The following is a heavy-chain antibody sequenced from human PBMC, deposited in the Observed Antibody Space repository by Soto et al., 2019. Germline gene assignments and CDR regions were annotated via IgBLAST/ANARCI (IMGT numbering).Heavy chain of an antibody. V-gene: IGHV1-69*12. Sequence: QVQLVQSGAEVTKPGSSVKVSCKASGGTFSSYAISWVRQAPGQGLEWMGGIIPIFGTANYAQKFQGRVTMTAAESTSTAYLELSSLRSADTAVYYCARARGLYDSSPRGDVWGQGTTVTVSS. D-gene: IGHD3-22*01. CDR3: ARARGLYDSSPRGDV. J-gene: IGHJ6*02. CDR2: IIPIFGTA. CDR1: GGTFSSYA.